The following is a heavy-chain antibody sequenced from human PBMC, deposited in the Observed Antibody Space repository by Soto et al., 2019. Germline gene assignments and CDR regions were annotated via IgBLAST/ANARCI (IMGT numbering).Heavy chain of an antibody. CDR3: ARGGRQQLLLVMRNGFDP. CDR1: GGSFSGYY. Sequence: SETLSLTCAVYGGSFSGYYWSWIRQPPGKGLEWIGEINHSGSTNYNPSLKSRVTISVDTSKNQFSLKLSSVTAADTAVYYCARGGRQQLLLVMRNGFDPWGQGTLVTVSS. J-gene: IGHJ5*02. CDR2: INHSGST. D-gene: IGHD6-13*01. V-gene: IGHV4-34*01.